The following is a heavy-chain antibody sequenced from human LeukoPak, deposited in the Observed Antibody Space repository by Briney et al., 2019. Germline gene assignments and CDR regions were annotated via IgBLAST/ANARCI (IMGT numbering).Heavy chain of an antibody. D-gene: IGHD6-19*01. CDR1: GGSISSSSYY. CDR2: IYYSGST. J-gene: IGHJ5*02. CDR3: ARVSKWLVRDNWFDP. Sequence: SETLSLTCTVSGGSISSSSYYWGWIRQPPGKGLEWIGYIYYSGSTNYNPSLKSRVTISVDTSKNQFSLKLSSVTAADTAVYYCARVSKWLVRDNWFDPWGQGTLVTVSS. V-gene: IGHV4-61*05.